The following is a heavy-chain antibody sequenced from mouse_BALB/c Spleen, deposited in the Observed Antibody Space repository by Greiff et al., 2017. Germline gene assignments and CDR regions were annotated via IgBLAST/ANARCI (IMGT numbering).Heavy chain of an antibody. V-gene: IGHV1-54*01. Sequence: QVQLQQSGAELVRPGTSVKVSCKASGYAFTNYLIEWVKQRPGQGLEWIGVINPGSGGTNYNEKFKGKATLTADKSSSTASMQLSSLTSDDSAVYFCARTGDYYAMDYCGQGTSVTVSS. CDR3: ARTGDYYAMDY. CDR2: INPGSGGT. J-gene: IGHJ4*01. D-gene: IGHD4-1*01. CDR1: GYAFTNYL.